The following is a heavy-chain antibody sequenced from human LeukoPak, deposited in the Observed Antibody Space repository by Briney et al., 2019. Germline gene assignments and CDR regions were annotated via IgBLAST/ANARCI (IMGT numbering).Heavy chain of an antibody. D-gene: IGHD3-9*01. CDR2: ISGGNGNTYYA. Sequence: GGSLRLSCAASGFPFSSYAMSWVRQSPGKGLEWVSAISGGNGNTYYAYYADSVRGRFTISRDSSKNTLYLQMNSLRAEDTAVYYCAKFYDILTGYFDYWGQGALVTVSS. CDR1: GFPFSSYA. V-gene: IGHV3-23*01. CDR3: AKFYDILTGYFDY. J-gene: IGHJ4*02.